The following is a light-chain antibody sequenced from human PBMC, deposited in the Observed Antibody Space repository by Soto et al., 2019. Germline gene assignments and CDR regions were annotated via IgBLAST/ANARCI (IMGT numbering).Light chain of an antibody. CDR2: SNN. J-gene: IGLJ1*01. CDR1: SSNIGSNT. Sequence: QSVLTQPPSAFGTPGQRVTISCSGSSSNIGSNTVNWYQQLPGKAPKLLIYSNNPRPSGVPDRFSGSKSGTSASLAISGLQSEDEADYYCAAWAARLTGRAFGPGPKVTVL. V-gene: IGLV1-44*01. CDR3: AAWAARLTGRA.